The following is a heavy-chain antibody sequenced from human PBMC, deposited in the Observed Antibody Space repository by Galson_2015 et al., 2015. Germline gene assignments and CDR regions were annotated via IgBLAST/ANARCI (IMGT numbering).Heavy chain of an antibody. V-gene: IGHV1-3*01. J-gene: IGHJ4*02. CDR1: GYTFTSYA. Sequence: SVKVSCKASGYTFTSYAMHWVRQAPGQRLEWMGWINAGNGNTKYSQKFQGRVTITRDTSASTAYMELSSLRSEDTAVYYCARGKIAVAGPTFDYWGQGTLVTVSS. CDR2: INAGNGNT. CDR3: ARGKIAVAGPTFDY. D-gene: IGHD6-19*01.